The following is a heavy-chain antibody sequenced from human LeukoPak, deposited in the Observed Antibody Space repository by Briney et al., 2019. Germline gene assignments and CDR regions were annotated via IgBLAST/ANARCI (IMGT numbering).Heavy chain of an antibody. CDR1: EFTFSAYW. V-gene: IGHV3-74*01. CDR3: ARENLAAAADY. D-gene: IGHD6-25*01. Sequence: GGSLRLSCAASEFTFSAYWMHWVRQAPGKGLVWVSRIRGDGSMTNYADSVKGRFTISRDNAKNTLYLQMNSLRLEDAAVYYCARENLAAAADYWGQGTVVTVSS. CDR2: IRGDGSMT. J-gene: IGHJ4*02.